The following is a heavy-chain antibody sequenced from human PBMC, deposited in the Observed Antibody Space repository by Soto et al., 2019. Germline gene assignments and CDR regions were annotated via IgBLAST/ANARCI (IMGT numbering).Heavy chain of an antibody. V-gene: IGHV4-34*01. D-gene: IGHD1-26*01. CDR2: INYSGNT. CDR1: GGSLSGYY. Sequence: QVQLQQWGAGLLKPSETLSLTCAVYGGSLSGYYWSWIRQPPGKALEWLGEINYSGNTNYNPSLKSRVTISVDTSKNQLFLTLSSVTAADTAMYYCARHHVRGRTIAGAAEFWGQGTLVTVSS. J-gene: IGHJ4*02. CDR3: ARHHVRGRTIAGAAEF.